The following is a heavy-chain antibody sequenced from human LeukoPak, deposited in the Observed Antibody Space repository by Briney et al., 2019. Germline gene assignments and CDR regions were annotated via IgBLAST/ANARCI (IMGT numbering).Heavy chain of an antibody. CDR3: AVAGLRSHDAFDI. J-gene: IGHJ3*02. D-gene: IGHD6-19*01. Sequence: GASLKVSCKVSGYTLTELSMHWVRQAPGKGLEWMGGFDPEDGETIYAQKFQGRVTMTEDTSTDTAYMELSSLRSEDTAVYYCAVAGLRSHDAFDIWGQGTMVTVSS. CDR2: FDPEDGET. V-gene: IGHV1-24*01. CDR1: GYTLTELS.